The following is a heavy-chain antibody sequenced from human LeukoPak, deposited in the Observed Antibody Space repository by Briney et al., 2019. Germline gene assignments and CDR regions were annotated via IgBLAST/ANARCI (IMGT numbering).Heavy chain of an antibody. CDR2: IYHSGST. J-gene: IGHJ6*03. CDR3: ARDPGSYYYYYMDV. D-gene: IGHD1-26*01. Sequence: SETLSLTCTVSGYSISSGYYWGWIRQPPGKGLEWIGSIYHSGSTYYNPSLKSRVTISVDTSKNQFSLKLSSVTAADTAVYYCARDPGSYYYYYMDVWGIGTTVTISS. CDR1: GYSISSGYY. V-gene: IGHV4-38-2*02.